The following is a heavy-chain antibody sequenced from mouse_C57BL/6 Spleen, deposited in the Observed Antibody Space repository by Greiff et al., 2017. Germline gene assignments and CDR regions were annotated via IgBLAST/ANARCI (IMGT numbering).Heavy chain of an antibody. CDR3: AIGYDYDGAWFAY. CDR1: GYAFSSYW. J-gene: IGHJ2*01. V-gene: IGHV1-80*01. D-gene: IGHD2-4*01. CDR2: IYPGDGDT. Sequence: VQLQESGAELVKPGASVKISCKASGYAFSSYWMNWVKQRPGQGLEWIGQIYPGDGDTNYNGKFKGKATLTADKSSSTAYMQLSSLTSEDSAVYFCAIGYDYDGAWFAYWGQGTTLTVSS.